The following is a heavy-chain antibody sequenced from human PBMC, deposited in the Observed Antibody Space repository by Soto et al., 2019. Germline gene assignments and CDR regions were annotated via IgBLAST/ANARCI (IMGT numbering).Heavy chain of an antibody. J-gene: IGHJ4*02. CDR3: ATLVEGYGCKGN. D-gene: IGHD4-17*01. V-gene: IGHV4-61*01. Sequence: SETLSLTCTVSGDSVSSGRYYWSWIRQSPGKGLEWIGYMSYSVSSKYNPSLKSRLAISIDTSRNQFSLKLNSVTAADTAVYYCATLVEGYGCKGNWGQGTLVTVSS. CDR1: GDSVSSGRYY. CDR2: MSYSVSS.